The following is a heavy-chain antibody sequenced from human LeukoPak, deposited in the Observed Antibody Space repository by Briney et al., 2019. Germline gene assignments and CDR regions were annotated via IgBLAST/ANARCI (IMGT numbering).Heavy chain of an antibody. J-gene: IGHJ4*02. D-gene: IGHD4-11*01. CDR2: IYYSVRT. Sequence: SETLSLTCTVSGGSISSDYWSLIRQPPRKGLEWVGYIYYSVRTFYNPSLKSRVTMSVDTSKNQFSLKLSSATASDTAIYYCARGFYSPAYWGQGTLVTVSS. V-gene: IGHV4-59*01. CDR1: GGSISSDY. CDR3: ARGFYSPAY.